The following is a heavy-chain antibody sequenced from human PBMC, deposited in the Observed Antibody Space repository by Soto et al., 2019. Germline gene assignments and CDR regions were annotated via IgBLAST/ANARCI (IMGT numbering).Heavy chain of an antibody. J-gene: IGHJ4*02. CDR3: AKSPNFYCSSPNCYKYYFDH. CDR1: GFSFNTYG. Sequence: WGSLRLSCAASGFSFNTYGMHCVRQAPAKGLEWVAVISYDGSEKYYLDSVKGRFTISKDNSKNTLYLQMNSLRPEDTAVYYCAKSPNFYCSSPNCYKYYFDHWGQGTRVTVSS. D-gene: IGHD2-2*02. CDR2: ISYDGSEK. V-gene: IGHV3-30*18.